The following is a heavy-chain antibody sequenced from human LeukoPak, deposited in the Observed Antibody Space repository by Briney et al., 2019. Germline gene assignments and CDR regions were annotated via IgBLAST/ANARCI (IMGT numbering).Heavy chain of an antibody. V-gene: IGHV4-59*01. CDR3: ARHRYYYDSSGYYYQP. Sequence: PSETLSLTCTVSGAXISSYYWSWIRQPPGKGLEWIGYIYYSGSTNYNPSLKSRVTISVDTSKNQFSLTLSSVTAADTAVYYCARHRYYYDSSGYYYQPWGQGTLVTVSS. J-gene: IGHJ5*02. CDR1: GAXISSYY. D-gene: IGHD3-22*01. CDR2: IYYSGST.